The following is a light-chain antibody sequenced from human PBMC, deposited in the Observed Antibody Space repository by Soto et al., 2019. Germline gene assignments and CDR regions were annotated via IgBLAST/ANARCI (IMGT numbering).Light chain of an antibody. CDR2: GAS. CDR3: QQYYRSSIT. V-gene: IGKV1-5*01. CDR1: QSISSW. Sequence: DIQMTQSPSTLSASVGDRVTITCRASQSISSWLAWYQQKPGKAPKRLIYGASSLQSGVPSTFSGSGFGAEFTLTISSLQPDDFATYYCQQYYRSSITFGQGTRLE. J-gene: IGKJ5*01.